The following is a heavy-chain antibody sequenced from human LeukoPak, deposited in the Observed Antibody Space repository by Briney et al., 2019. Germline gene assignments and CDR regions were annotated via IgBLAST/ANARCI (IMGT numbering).Heavy chain of an antibody. CDR2: ISWNSGSI. CDR1: GFTFSSYW. J-gene: IGHJ4*02. Sequence: GGSLRLSCAASGFTFSSYWMHWVRQAPGKGLEWVSGISWNSGSIGYADSVKGRFTISRDNAKNSLYLQMNSLRAEDTALYYCAKDISGYYGSGSYYFDWGRGTLVTVSS. D-gene: IGHD3-10*01. CDR3: AKDISGYYGSGSYYFD. V-gene: IGHV3-9*01.